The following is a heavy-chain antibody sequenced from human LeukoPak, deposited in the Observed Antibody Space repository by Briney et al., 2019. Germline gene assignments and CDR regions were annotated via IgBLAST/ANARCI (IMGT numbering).Heavy chain of an antibody. CDR1: GYTFTDYY. V-gene: IGHV1-2*02. D-gene: IGHD5-12*01. Sequence: ASVKVSCKASGYTFTDYYMHWVRRAPGQGLEWMGWIIPNSGGTNYAQKFQGRVTMTRDTSITTAYMELSRLRSDDTAVYYCARGGYSDYDSNYWGQGTLVTVSS. J-gene: IGHJ4*02. CDR2: IIPNSGGT. CDR3: ARGGYSDYDSNY.